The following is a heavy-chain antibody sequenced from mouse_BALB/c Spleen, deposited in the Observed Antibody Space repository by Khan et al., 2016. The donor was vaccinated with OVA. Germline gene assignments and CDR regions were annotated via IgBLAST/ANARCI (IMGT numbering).Heavy chain of an antibody. CDR3: ARGYFGNYEFVY. J-gene: IGHJ3*01. Sequence: QVQLQQSGTELVKPGASVKLSCKTSGYAFTSYWIQWVKQRPGQGLGWIGQIFPGTGTTYYNETFKGKATLTVNTSSSTAYMQLSSLTSEDSAVYFCARGYFGNYEFVYWGRGTLVTVSP. CDR1: GYAFTSYW. V-gene: IGHV1S132*01. D-gene: IGHD2-1*01. CDR2: IFPGTGTT.